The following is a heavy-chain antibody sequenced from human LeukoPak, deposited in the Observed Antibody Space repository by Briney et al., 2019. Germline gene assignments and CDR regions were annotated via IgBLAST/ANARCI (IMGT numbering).Heavy chain of an antibody. V-gene: IGHV3-30*02. CDR3: ATPHESYYESSGYYLGY. D-gene: IGHD3-22*01. Sequence: GGSLRLSCAASGFTFSSYGMHWARQAPGKGLEWVAFIRYDGSNKYYADSVKGRFTISRDNSKNTLYLQMNSLRAEDTAVYYCATPHESYYESSGYYLGYWGQGTLVTVSS. CDR1: GFTFSSYG. J-gene: IGHJ4*02. CDR2: IRYDGSNK.